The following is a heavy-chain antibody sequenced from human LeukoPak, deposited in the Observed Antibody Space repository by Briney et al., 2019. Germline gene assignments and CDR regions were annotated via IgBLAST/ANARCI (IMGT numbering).Heavy chain of an antibody. J-gene: IGHJ4*02. V-gene: IGHV1-8*01. CDR2: MNPNSGNT. Sequence: ASVKVSCKASGYTFTSYDINWVRQATGQGLEWMGWMNPNSGNTGYAQKFQGRVTMTRNTSISTAYMELSSLRSEDTAVHYCARGGGLEQWPTTEADYWGQGTLVTVSS. D-gene: IGHD6-19*01. CDR3: ARGGGLEQWPTTEADY. CDR1: GYTFTSYD.